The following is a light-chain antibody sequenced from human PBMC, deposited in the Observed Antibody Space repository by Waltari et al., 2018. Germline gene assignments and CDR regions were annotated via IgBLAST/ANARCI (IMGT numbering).Light chain of an antibody. Sequence: SALTQPASVSGSPGQSITISSTVTTRDLPFFQYVSCYQQHPGNAPKLMIYEVTNRPSGVSNRFSGSKSGNTASLTISGLQAEDEADYYCISYTTTSTYVFGTGTKVTVL. CDR1: TRDLPFFQY. J-gene: IGLJ1*01. CDR2: EVT. CDR3: ISYTTTSTYV. V-gene: IGLV2-14*01.